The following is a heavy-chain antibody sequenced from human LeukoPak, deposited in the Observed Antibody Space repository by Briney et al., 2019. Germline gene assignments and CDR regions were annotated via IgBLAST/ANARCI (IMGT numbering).Heavy chain of an antibody. CDR2: INPNSGGT. V-gene: IGHV1-2*06. D-gene: IGHD3-16*01. CDR1: GYTFTGYY. Sequence: ASVKVSCKASGYTFTGYYMHWVRQAPGQGLEWMGRINPNSGGTNYAQKFQGRVTMTRDTSISTACMELSRLRSDDTAVYYCARDSARNYDYVWGSFAFDIWGQGTMVTVSS. CDR3: ARDSARNYDYVWGSFAFDI. J-gene: IGHJ3*02.